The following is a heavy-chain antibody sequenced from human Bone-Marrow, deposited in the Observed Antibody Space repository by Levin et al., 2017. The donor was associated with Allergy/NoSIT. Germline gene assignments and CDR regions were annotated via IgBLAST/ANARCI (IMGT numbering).Heavy chain of an antibody. CDR2: IYPGDSDT. CDR1: GYSFSSFW. CDR3: ARHGGSGWYINYFYGMDV. D-gene: IGHD6-19*01. J-gene: IGHJ6*02. V-gene: IGHV5-51*01. Sequence: GESLKISCTGSGYSFSSFWIAWVRQMPGKGLEWMGLIYPGDSDTRYSPSFQGQVTMSVDKSVNTVYLEWSSLRASDTAMYYCARHGGSGWYINYFYGMDVWGQGTTVIVSS.